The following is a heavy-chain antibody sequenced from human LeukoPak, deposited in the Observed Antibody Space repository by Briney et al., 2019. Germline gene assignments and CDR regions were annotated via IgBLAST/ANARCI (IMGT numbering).Heavy chain of an antibody. Sequence: PGGSLRLSCAASGFTFSSFEMNWVRQAPGKGLEWVSYISTSGSTTYYADSVKGRFTISRDNAKNSLYLQMNSLRAEDTALYYCARDGVRFLEWLFRYGELYYYYYMDVWGKGTTVTVSS. CDR2: ISTSGSTT. D-gene: IGHD3-3*01. CDR1: GFTFSSFE. J-gene: IGHJ6*03. CDR3: ARDGVRFLEWLFRYGELYYYYYMDV. V-gene: IGHV3-48*03.